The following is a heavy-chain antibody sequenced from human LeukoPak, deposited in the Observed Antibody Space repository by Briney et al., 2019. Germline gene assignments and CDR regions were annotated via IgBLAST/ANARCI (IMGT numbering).Heavy chain of an antibody. D-gene: IGHD6-13*01. Sequence: PGGSLRLSCAASGFTFSSYEMNWVRQAPGKGLEWVSYISSSGSTIYYADSVKGRFTISRDNAKNSLYLQMNRLRDEATAVYFCARVGALSSSWLLYWGQGTLVTVSS. J-gene: IGHJ4*02. CDR1: GFTFSSYE. CDR3: ARVGALSSSWLLY. CDR2: ISSSGSTI. V-gene: IGHV3-48*03.